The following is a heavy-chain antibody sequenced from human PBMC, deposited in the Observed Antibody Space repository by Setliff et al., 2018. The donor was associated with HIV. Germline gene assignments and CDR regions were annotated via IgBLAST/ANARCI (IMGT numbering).Heavy chain of an antibody. Sequence: KASETLSLTCAVYGGSLSGYYWTWIRQPPGRGLEWIGEIIHSGGTNYNRSLKSRVTISVDTSKNQFSLNLSSVTAADTAVYYCARGGLGVVGAIDYWSQGTLVTVSS. CDR3: ARGGLGVVGAIDY. D-gene: IGHD2-15*01. J-gene: IGHJ4*02. CDR1: GGSLSGYY. V-gene: IGHV4-34*01. CDR2: IIHSGGT.